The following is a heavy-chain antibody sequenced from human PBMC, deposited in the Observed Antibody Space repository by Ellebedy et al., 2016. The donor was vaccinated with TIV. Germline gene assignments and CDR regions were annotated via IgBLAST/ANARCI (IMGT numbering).Heavy chain of an antibody. CDR2: ISSSSSTI. J-gene: IGHJ5*02. CDR3: ARDPHPSGRLGNH. CDR1: GFTFSSYS. Sequence: GGSLRLXXAASGFTFSSYSMNWVRQAPGKGLEWVSYISSSSSTIYYADSVKGRFTISRDNAKNSLYLQMNSLRAEDTAVYYCARDPHPSGRLGNHWGQGTLVTVSS. V-gene: IGHV3-48*04. D-gene: IGHD3-16*01.